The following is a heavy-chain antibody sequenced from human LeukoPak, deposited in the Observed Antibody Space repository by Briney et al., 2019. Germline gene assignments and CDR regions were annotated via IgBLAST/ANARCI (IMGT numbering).Heavy chain of an antibody. D-gene: IGHD3-22*01. CDR1: GESFSGYY. Sequence: SETLSLTCAVYGESFSGYYWSWTRQPPGKGLEWIGEINHSGSTNYNPSLKSRVTISVDTSTNQFSLKLSSVTAADTAVYYCARVNPGLYDNTPFDYWGQGTLVTVSS. J-gene: IGHJ4*02. CDR3: ARVNPGLYDNTPFDY. CDR2: INHSGST. V-gene: IGHV4-34*01.